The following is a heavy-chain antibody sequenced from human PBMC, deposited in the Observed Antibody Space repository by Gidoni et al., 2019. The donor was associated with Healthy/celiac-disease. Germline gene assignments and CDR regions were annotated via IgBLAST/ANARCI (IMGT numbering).Heavy chain of an antibody. CDR1: GFPFSNAW. CDR3: TTNKQWAIYYYYGMDV. J-gene: IGHJ6*02. CDR2: IKSKTDGGTT. Sequence: EVQLVESGGGLVKPGGSLRLSCAASGFPFSNAWMSWVRQAPGKGPEWVGRIKSKTDGGTTDYAAPVKGRFTISRDDSKNTLYLQMNSLKTEDTAVYYCTTNKQWAIYYYYGMDVWGQGTTVTVSS. V-gene: IGHV3-15*01. D-gene: IGHD6-19*01.